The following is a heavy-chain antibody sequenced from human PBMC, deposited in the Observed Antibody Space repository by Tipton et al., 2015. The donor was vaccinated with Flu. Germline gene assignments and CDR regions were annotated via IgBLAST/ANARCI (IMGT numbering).Heavy chain of an antibody. J-gene: IGHJ5*02. CDR2: IFHSGNT. CDR1: GYPISSGYN. V-gene: IGHV4-38-2*02. CDR3: AKEGSYNILTNYYNKGVDP. Sequence: LRLSCTVSGYPISSGYNWGWIRQPPGKGLEWIGNIFHSGNTYYNPSLKSRVTISVDKSKNQFSLNLSSVTAADTAVYYCAKEGSYNILTNYYNKGVDPWGQGTLVIVSS. D-gene: IGHD3-9*01.